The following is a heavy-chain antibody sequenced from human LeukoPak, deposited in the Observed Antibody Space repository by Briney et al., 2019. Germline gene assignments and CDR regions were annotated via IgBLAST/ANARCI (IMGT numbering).Heavy chain of an antibody. D-gene: IGHD2-2*01. CDR2: ISAGGDFV. CDR3: ARESRIVVVPAAIDWFDP. Sequence: GGSLRLSCAASGFPFSTHSLNWVRQAPGKGLEWVSSISAGGDFVYYGDSVKGRFTMSRDNAKNSLHLQMNSLRAEDTAVYYCARESRIVVVPAAIDWFDPWGQGTLVTVSS. V-gene: IGHV3-21*04. CDR1: GFPFSTHS. J-gene: IGHJ5*02.